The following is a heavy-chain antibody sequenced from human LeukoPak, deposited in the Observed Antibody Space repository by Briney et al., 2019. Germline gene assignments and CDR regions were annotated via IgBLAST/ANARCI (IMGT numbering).Heavy chain of an antibody. CDR3: ARDFLGDIVVVPAASDVAFDI. D-gene: IGHD2-2*01. CDR2: ISAYNGNT. CDR1: GYTCTSYG. J-gene: IGHJ3*02. Sequence: ASVKVSCKASGYTCTSYGISWVRQAPGQGLEWVGWISAYNGNTNYAQKLQGRVAMTTDTSTSTAYMELRSLRSDDTAVYYCARDFLGDIVVVPAASDVAFDIWGQGTMVTVSS. V-gene: IGHV1-18*01.